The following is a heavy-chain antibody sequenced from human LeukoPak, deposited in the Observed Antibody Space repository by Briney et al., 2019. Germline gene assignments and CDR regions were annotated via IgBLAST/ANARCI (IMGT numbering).Heavy chain of an antibody. V-gene: IGHV3-9*01. J-gene: IGHJ4*02. D-gene: IGHD5-18*01. CDR1: GFTFDDYA. CDR2: ISWNSGSI. Sequence: GGSLRLSCAASGFTFDDYAMHWVRQAPGKGLEWVSGISWNSGSIGYADSVKGRFTISRDNAKNSLYLQMNSLRAEDTALYYCAKAPGSYGYLYDYWGQGTLVTVSP. CDR3: AKAPGSYGYLYDY.